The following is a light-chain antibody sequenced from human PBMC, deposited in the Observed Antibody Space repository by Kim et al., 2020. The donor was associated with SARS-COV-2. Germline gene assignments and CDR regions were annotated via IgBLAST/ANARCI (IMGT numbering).Light chain of an antibody. Sequence: SSELTQDTAVSVALGQTVRITCQGDSLRSYYASWYQQKPGQAPVLVIYGKNNRPSGIPDRFSGSSSGNTASLTITGAQAEDEADYYCNSRDSSGNHLDVF. V-gene: IGLV3-19*01. CDR3: NSRDSSGNHLDV. CDR2: GKN. J-gene: IGLJ1*01. CDR1: SLRSYY.